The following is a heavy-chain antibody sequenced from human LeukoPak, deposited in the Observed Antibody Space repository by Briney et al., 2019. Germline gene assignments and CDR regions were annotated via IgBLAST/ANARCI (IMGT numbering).Heavy chain of an antibody. V-gene: IGHV4-39*01. Sequence: GSLRLSCAASGFTFSSYSMNWVRQPPGKGLEWIGSIYYSGSTYYNPSLKSRVTISVDTSKNQFSLKLSSVTAADTAVYYCARQDCSSTSCYGIDYWGQGTLVTVSS. CDR2: IYYSGST. CDR1: GFTFSSYSMN. CDR3: ARQDCSSTSCYGIDY. D-gene: IGHD2-2*01. J-gene: IGHJ4*02.